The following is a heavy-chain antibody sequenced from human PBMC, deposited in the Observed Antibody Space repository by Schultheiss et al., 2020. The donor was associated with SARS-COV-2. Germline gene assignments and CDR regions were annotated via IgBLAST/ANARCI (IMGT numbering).Heavy chain of an antibody. CDR3: ARGFCGSSSWIGCYYYYYGMDV. CDR2: IFTSGST. J-gene: IGHJ6*02. V-gene: IGHV4-4*07. CDR1: GGSISSYY. D-gene: IGHD6-6*01. Sequence: SQTLSLTCPVSGGSISSYYWGWIRQPPGKGLEWIGSIFTSGSTNYNPSLKSRVTISVDTSKNQFSLKLNSVTPEDTAVYYCARGFCGSSSWIGCYYYYYGMDVWGQGTTVTVSS.